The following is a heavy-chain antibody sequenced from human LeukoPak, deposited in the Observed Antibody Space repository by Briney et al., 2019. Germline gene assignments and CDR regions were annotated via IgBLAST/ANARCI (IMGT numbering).Heavy chain of an antibody. CDR3: ARDPPFIIGTTFFDY. Sequence: GGSLRLSCAASGFTFSSYAMSWVRQAPGKGLEWVSSISTSSTYIYYADSVKGRFTISRDNAKNSLYLQMNSLRAEDTAVYCCARDPPFIIGTTFFDYWGQGTLVTVSS. D-gene: IGHD1-20*01. CDR2: ISTSSTYI. V-gene: IGHV3-21*01. CDR1: GFTFSSYA. J-gene: IGHJ4*02.